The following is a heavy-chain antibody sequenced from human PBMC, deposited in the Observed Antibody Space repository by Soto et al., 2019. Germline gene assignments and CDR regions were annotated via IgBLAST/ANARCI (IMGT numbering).Heavy chain of an antibody. CDR2: IIPIFSTA. J-gene: IGHJ6*02. CDR1: GGTFSSYA. V-gene: IGHV1-69*13. D-gene: IGHD6-6*01. CDR3: ARGALIAARPGYYGMDV. Sequence: SVKVSCKASGGTFSSYAISWVRQAPGQGLEWMGGIIPIFSTANYAQKFQGRVTITADESTSTAYMELSSLRSEDTAVYYCARGALIAARPGYYGMDVWGQGTTVTVSS.